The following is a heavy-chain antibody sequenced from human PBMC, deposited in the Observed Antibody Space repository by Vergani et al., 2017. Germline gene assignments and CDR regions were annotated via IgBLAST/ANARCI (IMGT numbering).Heavy chain of an antibody. D-gene: IGHD3-10*01. J-gene: IGHJ6*02. CDR2: INHSGST. V-gene: IGHV4-34*01. CDR3: ARRLWFGDLGYYYYGMDV. Sequence: QVQLPQWGAGLLKPSETLSLTCAVYGGSFSGYYWSWIRQPPGKGLEWIGEINHSGSTNYNPSLKSRVTISVDTSKNQFSLRLSSMTAADTAVYYCARRLWFGDLGYYYYGMDVWGQGTTVTVSS. CDR1: GGSFSGYY.